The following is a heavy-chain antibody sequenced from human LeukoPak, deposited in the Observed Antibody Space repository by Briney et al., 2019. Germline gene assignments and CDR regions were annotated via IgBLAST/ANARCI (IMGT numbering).Heavy chain of an antibody. Sequence: GGSLRLSCAASGFTFGMYAMSWVRQAPGKGLEWVSTLSGSGGSTYYADSVKGRFTISGDESKNTLSLQMNGLRPEDTAVYYCAKNAAGIVLMIYAPLDSWGQGTLVTVSS. D-gene: IGHD2-8*01. V-gene: IGHV3-23*01. CDR1: GFTFGMYA. J-gene: IGHJ4*02. CDR2: LSGSGGST. CDR3: AKNAAGIVLMIYAPLDS.